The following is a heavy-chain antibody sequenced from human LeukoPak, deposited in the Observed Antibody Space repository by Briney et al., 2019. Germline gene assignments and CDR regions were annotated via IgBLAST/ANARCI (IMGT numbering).Heavy chain of an antibody. V-gene: IGHV4-4*07. CDR3: ARQSCSSTSCPHRNVFDI. Sequence: SETLSLTCTVSGGSISSYYWSWIRQPAGKGLEWIGRFYSGGSADYNPSLKSRVTMSVDTSKNQFSLQLSSVTAADTAVYYCARQSCSSTSCPHRNVFDIWGQGTMVTVSP. CDR1: GGSISSYY. CDR2: FYSGGSA. J-gene: IGHJ3*02. D-gene: IGHD2-2*01.